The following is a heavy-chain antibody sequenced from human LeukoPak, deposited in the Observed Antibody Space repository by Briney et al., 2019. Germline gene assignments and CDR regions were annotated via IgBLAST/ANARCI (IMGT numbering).Heavy chain of an antibody. CDR3: VRVGIGHQFDDY. CDR2: TRNKAKSYTT. Sequence: GGSLRLSCAASGFTFTDRYMGWVRQAPGKGLDWVGHTRNKAKSYTTEYAASVRGRFTISRDDSKSSLYLQMNSLQAEDTAVYYCVRVGIGHQFDDYWGQGALVTVSS. V-gene: IGHV3-72*01. D-gene: IGHD3-9*01. J-gene: IGHJ4*02. CDR1: GFTFTDRY.